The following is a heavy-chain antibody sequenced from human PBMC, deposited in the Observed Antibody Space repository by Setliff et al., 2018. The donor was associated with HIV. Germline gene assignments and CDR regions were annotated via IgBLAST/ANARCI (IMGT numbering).Heavy chain of an antibody. Sequence: SETLSLTCAVYGGSFSGYYWSWIRQSPGKGLEWIGEINHSGSTNYNPSLNSRVTISIDGSKNQFSLKLSSVTAADTAVFFCARGATYYYYMDVWGKGTTVTVSS. J-gene: IGHJ6*03. CDR1: GGSFSGYY. V-gene: IGHV4-34*01. CDR2: INHSGST. CDR3: ARGATYYYYMDV.